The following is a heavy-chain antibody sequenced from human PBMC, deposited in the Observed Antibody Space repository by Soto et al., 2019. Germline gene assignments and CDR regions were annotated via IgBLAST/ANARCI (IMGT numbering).Heavy chain of an antibody. V-gene: IGHV3-15*07. D-gene: IGHD3-22*01. CDR2: IKSKVNGGTT. J-gene: IGHJ4*01. Sequence: PGGSLRLSCAASGFTFKDAWISWVRQAPGKGLEWVGRIKSKVNGGTTDFAASVKGRFAISRDDSTHMVYLQMTSLKTEDTAIYYCTTDSYMNTIVVRFEHWGHGTLVTVSS. CDR1: GFTFKDAW. CDR3: TTDSYMNTIVVRFEH.